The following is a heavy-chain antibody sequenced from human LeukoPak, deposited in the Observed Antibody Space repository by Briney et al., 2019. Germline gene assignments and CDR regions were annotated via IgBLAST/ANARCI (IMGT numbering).Heavy chain of an antibody. D-gene: IGHD3-22*01. CDR1: GFTFYTHG. Sequence: GGSLRLSCAASGFTFYTHGMHWVRQTPGKGLEWVAFIQYDGSNKYYADSVKGRFTTSRDNSKNTLFLQMNSLRAEDTAVYYCAKDRISYWYDTSGYFLFPDYWGQGTLVTVSS. J-gene: IGHJ4*02. V-gene: IGHV3-30*02. CDR2: IQYDGSNK. CDR3: AKDRISYWYDTSGYFLFPDY.